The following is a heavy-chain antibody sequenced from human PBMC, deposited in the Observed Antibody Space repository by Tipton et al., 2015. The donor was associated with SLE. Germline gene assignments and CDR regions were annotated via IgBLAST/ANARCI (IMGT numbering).Heavy chain of an antibody. CDR3: TRGTPIVTPALKRRVTIPEDTSKPRSPVRPAVVTAADTAVYYGAREGISYCGGDCHGSFDY. J-gene: IGHJ4*02. Sequence: LRLSCTVSGDSMNSGVYYWSWLRQPAGKGLEWIGRIFSSGNTIYNPSLKSRVTISEDTSKNQFSLRPSSVTAAEPAVYCCTRGTPIVTPALKRRVTIPEDTSKPRSPVRPAVVTAADTAVYYGAREGISYCGGDCHGSFDYWGQGSLVTVSS. CDR1: GDSMNSGVYY. CDR2: IFSSGNT. V-gene: IGHV4-61*02. D-gene: IGHD2-21*02.